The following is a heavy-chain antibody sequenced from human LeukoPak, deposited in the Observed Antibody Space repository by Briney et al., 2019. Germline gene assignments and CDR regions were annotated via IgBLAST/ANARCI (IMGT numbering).Heavy chain of an antibody. Sequence: GASVKVSCKASGGTFSSYAISWVRQAPGQGLEWMGGIIPIFGTANYAQKFQGRVTITADESTSTAYMELSSLRSEDTAVYYCARVDRSSGWYHGIDYWGQGTLVTVSS. CDR1: GGTFSSYA. CDR3: ARVDRSSGWYHGIDY. D-gene: IGHD6-19*01. V-gene: IGHV1-69*13. CDR2: IIPIFGTA. J-gene: IGHJ4*02.